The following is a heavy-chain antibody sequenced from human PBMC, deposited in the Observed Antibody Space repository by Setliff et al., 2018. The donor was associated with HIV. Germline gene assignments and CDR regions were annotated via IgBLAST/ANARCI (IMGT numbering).Heavy chain of an antibody. CDR2: ISAYNGNT. D-gene: IGHD3-22*01. CDR3: ARDYYDSSGYIFFPGLPDY. CDR1: GYIFTSYG. V-gene: IGHV1-18*01. J-gene: IGHJ4*02. Sequence: ASVKVSCKASGYIFTSYGISWVRQAPGQGLEWMGWISAYNGNTNYAQKFQGRVSMTIDTSTSTAYMGLRSLRPDDTAVYFCARDYYDSSGYIFFPGLPDYWGQGTLVTVSS.